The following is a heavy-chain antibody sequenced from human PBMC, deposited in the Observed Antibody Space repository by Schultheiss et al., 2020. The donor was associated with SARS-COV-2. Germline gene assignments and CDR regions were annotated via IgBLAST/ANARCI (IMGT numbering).Heavy chain of an antibody. D-gene: IGHD3-22*01. Sequence: SETLSLTCTVSGGSISGFYWSWIRQPPGKGLEWIGYIYYSGSTNYNPSLKSRVTISVDTSKNQFSLKLSSVTAADTAVYYCARGRDYYDSSGYHRWFDPWGQGTLVTVSS. CDR3: ARGRDYYDSSGYHRWFDP. CDR2: IYYSGST. V-gene: IGHV4-59*01. CDR1: GGSISGFY. J-gene: IGHJ5*02.